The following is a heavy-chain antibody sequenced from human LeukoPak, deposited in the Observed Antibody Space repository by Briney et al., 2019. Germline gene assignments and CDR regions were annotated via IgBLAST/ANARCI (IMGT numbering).Heavy chain of an antibody. J-gene: IGHJ3*02. CDR3: ATPLKRHYYDSSGYRQEGAFDI. CDR2: FDPEDGET. CDR1: GYTLTELS. V-gene: IGHV1-24*01. D-gene: IGHD3-22*01. Sequence: ASVTVSCKVSGYTLTELSMHWVRQAPGKGLAGMGGFDPEDGETIYAQKFQGRVTMTEDTSTDTAYMELSSLRSEDTAGYDCATPLKRHYYDSSGYRQEGAFDIWGQGTMVTVSS.